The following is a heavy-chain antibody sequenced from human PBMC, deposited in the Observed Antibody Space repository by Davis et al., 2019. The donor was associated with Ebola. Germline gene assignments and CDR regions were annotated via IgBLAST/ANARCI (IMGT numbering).Heavy chain of an antibody. D-gene: IGHD6-19*01. CDR3: ARQLQWLADTWFDP. V-gene: IGHV3-30-3*01. CDR1: GFTFSSYA. CDR2: ISYDGSNK. J-gene: IGHJ5*02. Sequence: GGSLRLSCAASGFTFSSYAMHWVRQAPGKGLEWVAVISYDGSNKYYADSVKGRFTISRDNSKNTLYLQMNSLRAEDTAVYYCARQLQWLADTWFDPWGQGTLVTVSS.